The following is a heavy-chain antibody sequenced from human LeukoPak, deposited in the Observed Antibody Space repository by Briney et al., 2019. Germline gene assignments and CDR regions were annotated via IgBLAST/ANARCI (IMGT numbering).Heavy chain of an antibody. J-gene: IGHJ1*01. CDR2: IYYSGST. V-gene: IGHV4-61*01. CDR3: ARGVRESGRYCSGGSCHKYFQH. Sequence: SETLSLTCTVSGGSVSSGSYYWSWIRQPPGKGLEWIGYIYYSGSTNYNPSLKSRVTISVDTSKNQFSLKLSSVTAADTAVYYCARGVRESGRYCSGGSCHKYFQHWGQGTLVTVSS. D-gene: IGHD2-15*01. CDR1: GGSVSSGSYY.